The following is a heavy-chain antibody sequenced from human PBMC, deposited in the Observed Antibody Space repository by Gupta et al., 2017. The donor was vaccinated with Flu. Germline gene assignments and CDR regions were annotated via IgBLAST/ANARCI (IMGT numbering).Heavy chain of an antibody. CDR1: GGSFSGYY. CDR3: ARGKRGMDV. J-gene: IGHJ6*02. V-gene: IGHV4-34*01. Sequence: QVQLQQWGAGLLKPSETLSLTCAGYGGSFSGYYWSWIRQPPGKGLEWIGEIKNSGSTNYNPSLKSRVTISVDTSKNQFSLKLSAVTAADTAVYCCARGKRGMDVGGQGTTVSVSS. CDR2: IKNSGST.